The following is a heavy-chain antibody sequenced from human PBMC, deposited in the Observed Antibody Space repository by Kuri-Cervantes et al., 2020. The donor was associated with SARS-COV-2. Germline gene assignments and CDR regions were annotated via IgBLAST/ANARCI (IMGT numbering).Heavy chain of an antibody. J-gene: IGHJ6*02. CDR3: ASPRYKSNYDYYYYYGMDV. V-gene: IGHV4-4*07. D-gene: IGHD4-11*01. Sequence: GSLRLSCTVSGGSISSYYWSWIRQPAGKGLEWIGRIYTSGSTNYNPSLKSRVTISVDTSKNQFSLKLSSVTAADTAVYYCASPRYKSNYDYYYYYGMDVWGQGTTVTVSS. CDR1: GGSISSYY. CDR2: IYTSGST.